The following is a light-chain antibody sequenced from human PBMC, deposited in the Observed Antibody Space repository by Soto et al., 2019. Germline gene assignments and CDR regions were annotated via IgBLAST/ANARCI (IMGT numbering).Light chain of an antibody. Sequence: EVVLTQSPGTLSLSPGERVTLSCRASQNIKDNYLAWYQQRPGQAPRLPIYGSSDRATGIPDRFSGSGSGTDFTLTISRLEPEDFAVYYCHQYGSSPPYTFGQGTKLEI. J-gene: IGKJ2*01. V-gene: IGKV3-20*01. CDR3: HQYGSSPPYT. CDR1: QNIKDNY. CDR2: GSS.